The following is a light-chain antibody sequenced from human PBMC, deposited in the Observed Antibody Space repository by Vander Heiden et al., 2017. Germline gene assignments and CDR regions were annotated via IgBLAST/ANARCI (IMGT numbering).Light chain of an antibody. J-gene: IGLJ2*01. V-gene: IGLV2-23*02. CDR3: CSYAGSSTLV. CDR2: EVN. CDR1: ISDVGSYNL. Sequence: QSALTQSASASGPPGQSITISCTGAISDVGSYNLVSWYQHHQGKAPNLMIYEVNKRPSGFSNRVSGSKSGDAASLTISGLQAEDEADYYCCSYAGSSTLVFGGGTKLTVV.